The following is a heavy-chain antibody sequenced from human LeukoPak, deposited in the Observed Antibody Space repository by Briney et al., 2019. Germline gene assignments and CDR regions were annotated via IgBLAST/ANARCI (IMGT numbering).Heavy chain of an antibody. V-gene: IGHV3-74*01. CDR2: INSDGSST. CDR1: RFTFSSYC. D-gene: IGHD5-18*01. J-gene: IGHJ4*02. CDR3: ARDGLQYTNTAMVKPFDY. Sequence: GGSLRLSCAASRFTFSSYCMHWIRQAPGKGLVSVSRINSDGSSTSYADSVKGRFTISTDNAKNTLYLQMNSLRAEDTAVYYCARDGLQYTNTAMVKPFDYWGQGTLVTVSS.